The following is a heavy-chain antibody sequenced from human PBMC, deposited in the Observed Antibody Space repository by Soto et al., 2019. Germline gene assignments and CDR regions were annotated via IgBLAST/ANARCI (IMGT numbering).Heavy chain of an antibody. CDR3: ARQRNSVVTQDYFHV. CDR1: GDSIGSRSYY. CDR2: IYYSGST. D-gene: IGHD2-21*02. Sequence: LXLTCTVTGDSIGSRSYYWGWIRQPPGKGLEWIGSIYYSGSTYNNPSLRSRVSMSIDTSKDQFSLKLKSVTAADTALYFCARQRNSVVTQDYFHVWGPGYLVTVSS. V-gene: IGHV4-39*01. J-gene: IGHJ4*02.